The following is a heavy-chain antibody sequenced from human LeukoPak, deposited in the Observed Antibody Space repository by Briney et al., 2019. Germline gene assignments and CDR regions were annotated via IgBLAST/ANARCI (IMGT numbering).Heavy chain of an antibody. J-gene: IGHJ4*02. CDR3: ASLLQKYGSGSSYDY. Sequence: SETLSLTCTVSGGSISSRSYYWGWIRQPPGKGLEWIGSIYYSGSTYYNPSLKSRVTISVDTSKNQFSLKLSSVTAADTAVYYCASLLQKYGSGSSYDYWGQGTLVTVSS. CDR1: GGSISSRSYY. CDR2: IYYSGST. D-gene: IGHD3-10*01. V-gene: IGHV4-39*01.